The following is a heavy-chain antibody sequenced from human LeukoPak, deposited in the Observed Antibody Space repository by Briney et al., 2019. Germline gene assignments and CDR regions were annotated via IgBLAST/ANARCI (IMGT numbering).Heavy chain of an antibody. J-gene: IGHJ3*02. V-gene: IGHV3-74*01. CDR3: ARRYGGYWASDI. CDR2: IKRDGSKT. D-gene: IGHD2-21*01. CDR1: GFTFSHYW. Sequence: GGSLRLSCAASGFTFSHYWMSWVRQAPGKGLEWVSRIKRDGSKTSYVDSVKGRFTISRDNAKNTLYLQMNSLRAEDTAVYYCARRYGGYWASDIWRQGTMDTVPS.